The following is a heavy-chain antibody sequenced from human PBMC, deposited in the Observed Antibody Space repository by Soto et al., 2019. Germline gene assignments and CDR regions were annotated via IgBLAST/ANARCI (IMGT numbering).Heavy chain of an antibody. D-gene: IGHD5-18*01. V-gene: IGHV3-30-3*01. CDR3: LGGIGYSYGYHAFDL. CDR2: ISADGDTK. J-gene: IGHJ3*01. CDR1: GFTFSNYA. Sequence: PGGSLRLSCAVSGFTFSNYAMSWVRQAPGKGLEWVTFISADGDTKYYADSVKGRFTISRDNSKNTLYLQMNSLRREDTSVYYCLGGIGYSYGYHAFDLWGQGTMVTVSS.